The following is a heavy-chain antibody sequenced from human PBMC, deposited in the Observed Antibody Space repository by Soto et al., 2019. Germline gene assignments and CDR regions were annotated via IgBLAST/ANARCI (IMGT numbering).Heavy chain of an antibody. V-gene: IGHV4-31*03. CDR2: IYYSGTT. D-gene: IGHD2-2*01. Sequence: SETLSLTCTVSGGSISSGGYYWYWIRQHPGKGLEWIGYIYYSGTTYYNPSLKSRVTISVDTSKNQFSLKLSSVTAADTAVYYCGRQPGHCDSTTCLGYYTVDVWGQGTTVT. CDR3: GRQPGHCDSTTCLGYYTVDV. J-gene: IGHJ6*02. CDR1: GGSISSGGYY.